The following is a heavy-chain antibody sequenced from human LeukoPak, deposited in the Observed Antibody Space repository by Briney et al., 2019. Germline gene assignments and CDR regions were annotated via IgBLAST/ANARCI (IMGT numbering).Heavy chain of an antibody. J-gene: IGHJ2*01. CDR2: IDYSGGSS. CDR1: GFTLSSYE. CDR3: AKDREVGATGWYFDL. V-gene: IGHV3-23*01. Sequence: GGSLRLSCTVSGFTLSSYEMSWIRQAPGKGLEWVSSIDYSGGSSYYADSVKGRFTISRDDSKNTLYLQMNSLRAEDTAVYYCAKDREVGATGWYFDLWGRGTLVTVSS. D-gene: IGHD1-26*01.